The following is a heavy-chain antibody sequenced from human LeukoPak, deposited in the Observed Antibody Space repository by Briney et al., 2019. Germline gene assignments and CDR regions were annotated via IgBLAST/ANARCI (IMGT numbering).Heavy chain of an antibody. CDR2: IYHSGST. V-gene: IGHV4-30-2*01. Sequence: PSQTLSLTCTVSGGSISSGGYYWSWIRQPPGKGLEWIGYIYHSGSTNYNPSLKSRVTKSVHKSKNQFSLKLSSVTAADTAVYYCPRVRPDLNFLVFFQ. CDR1: GGSISSGGYY. D-gene: IGHD3-10*01. J-gene: IGHJ1*01. CDR3: PRVRPDLNFLVFFQ.